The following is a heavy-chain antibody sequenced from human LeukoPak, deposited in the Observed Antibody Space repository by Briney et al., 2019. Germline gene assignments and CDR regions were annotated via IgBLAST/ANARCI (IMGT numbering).Heavy chain of an antibody. CDR2: INPNSGGT. CDR1: VYTFTPYY. J-gene: IGHJ4*02. CDR3: AAAGYYDSSGYSSFDY. V-gene: IGHV1-2*02. D-gene: IGHD3-22*01. Sequence: ASVKVSCTASVYTFTPYYMHWVRQAPGQGLEWMGWINPNSGGTNYAQKFQGRVTMTRDTSISTAYMELSRLRSDDTAVYYCAAAGYYDSSGYSSFDYWGQGTLVTVSS.